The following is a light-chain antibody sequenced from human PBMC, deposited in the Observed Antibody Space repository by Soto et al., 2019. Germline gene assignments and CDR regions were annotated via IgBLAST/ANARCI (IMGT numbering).Light chain of an antibody. Sequence: EIVLTQSPATLSLSPGERATLSCRASQSVGASSAWYQQKPGQAPRLLIYDASNRATGIPARFSGSGSGTDFTLTISSLEPEDFAVYYCQQRSFWPNTFGQGTKLEIK. CDR3: QQRSFWPNT. V-gene: IGKV3-11*01. J-gene: IGKJ2*01. CDR2: DAS. CDR1: QSVGAS.